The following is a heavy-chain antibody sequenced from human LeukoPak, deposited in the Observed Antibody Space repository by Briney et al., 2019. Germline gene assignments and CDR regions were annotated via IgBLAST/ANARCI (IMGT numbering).Heavy chain of an antibody. CDR1: RDSISSTSGTYF. D-gene: IGHD1-1*01. J-gene: IGHJ5*02. V-gene: IGHV4-61*02. Sequence: PSETLSLTRSVARDSISSTSGTYFWGWIRQPAGKGLEWIGRINTSGSTNYNPSLKSRVTMSVDTSKNQFSLKVTSVTAADTAVYYCARYRLGWFDPWGQGTLVTVSS. CDR3: ARYRLGWFDP. CDR2: INTSGST.